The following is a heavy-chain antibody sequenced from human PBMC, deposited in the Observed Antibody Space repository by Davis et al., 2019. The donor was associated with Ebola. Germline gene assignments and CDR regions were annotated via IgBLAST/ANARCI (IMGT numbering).Heavy chain of an antibody. J-gene: IGHJ4*02. V-gene: IGHV4-39*07. D-gene: IGHD3-16*02. CDR1: GGSISSSSYY. Sequence: MPSETLSLTCTVSGGSISSSSYYWGWIRQPPGKGLEWIGSIYYSGSTNYNPSLKSRVTISVDTSKNQFSLKLSSATAAATAVYYCARGYDYIWGSYRPRGVYFDYWGQGTLVTVSS. CDR3: ARGYDYIWGSYRPRGVYFDY. CDR2: IYYSGST.